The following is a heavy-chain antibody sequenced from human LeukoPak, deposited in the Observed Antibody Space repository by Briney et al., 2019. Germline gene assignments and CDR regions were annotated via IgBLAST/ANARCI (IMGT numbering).Heavy chain of an antibody. J-gene: IGHJ4*02. CDR2: IYSGGST. D-gene: IGHD1-26*01. CDR3: AREGSGRRTKGGGSYVGPNY. Sequence: QPGGSLRLSCAASGFTFSDYYMSWVRQAPGKGLEWVSVIYSGGSTYYADSVKGRFTISRDNSKNTLYLQMNSLRAEDTAVYYCAREGSGRRTKGGGSYVGPNYWGQGTLVTVSS. CDR1: GFTFSDYY. V-gene: IGHV3-66*01.